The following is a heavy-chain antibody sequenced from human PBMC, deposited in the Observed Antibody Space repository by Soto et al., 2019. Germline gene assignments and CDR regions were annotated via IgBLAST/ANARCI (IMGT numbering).Heavy chain of an antibody. CDR1: GYTFSDYY. V-gene: IGHV1-2*02. CDR2: INPNSGRT. Sequence: QVQLVQSGAEVKKPGASVTVSCKASGYTFSDYYLHWVRQAPGQGPEWMGWINPNSGRTKFAQNFKGRVTMPRDTSVRTAFMELNWLKSDDTAAYYCARESGGATATLDYYYFYMDVWGKGTTVTVSS. D-gene: IGHD5-12*01. J-gene: IGHJ6*03. CDR3: ARESGGATATLDYYYFYMDV.